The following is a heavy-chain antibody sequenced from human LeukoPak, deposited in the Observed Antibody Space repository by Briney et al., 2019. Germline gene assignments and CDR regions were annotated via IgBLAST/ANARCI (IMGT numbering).Heavy chain of an antibody. CDR3: ANVRSSRHWNDVPY. J-gene: IGHJ4*02. V-gene: IGHV1-2*02. CDR2: INPNSGGT. D-gene: IGHD1-1*01. CDR1: GYTFTGYY. Sequence: ASVKVSCKTSGYTFTGYYMHWVRQAPGQGLEWMGWINPNSGGTNYAQKFQGRVTMTRDTSISTAYMELSRLRSDDTAVYYCANVRSSRHWNDVPYWGQGTLVTVSS.